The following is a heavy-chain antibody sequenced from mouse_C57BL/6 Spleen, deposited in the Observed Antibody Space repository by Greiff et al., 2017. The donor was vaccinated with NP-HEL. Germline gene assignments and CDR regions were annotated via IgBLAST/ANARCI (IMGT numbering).Heavy chain of an antibody. J-gene: IGHJ3*01. Sequence: VKLIESGPELVKPGASVKISCKASGYAFSSSWMNWVKQRPGTGLEWIGRIYPGDGDTNYNGKFKGKATLTADKSSSTAYMQLSSLTSEDSAVYFCANPYYSKPWFAYWGKGTLVTVSA. CDR1: GYAFSSSW. D-gene: IGHD2-5*01. V-gene: IGHV1-82*01. CDR3: ANPYYSKPWFAY. CDR2: IYPGDGDT.